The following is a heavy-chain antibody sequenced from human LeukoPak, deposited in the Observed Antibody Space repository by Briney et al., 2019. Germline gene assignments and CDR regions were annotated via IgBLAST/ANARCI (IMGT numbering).Heavy chain of an antibody. CDR1: GLTLISYE. D-gene: IGHD2-15*01. CDR3: AGDFKLDY. J-gene: IGHJ4*02. Sequence: GGSLRLSCAAPGLTLISYEMSSVRQAPGKGLEWISCISSSGSTIYYADSVKGRFTIYRDNAKNSLYVQMNNLRAKDTAVYYCAGDFKLDYWGQGTLVTVSS. V-gene: IGHV3-48*03. CDR2: ISSSGSTI.